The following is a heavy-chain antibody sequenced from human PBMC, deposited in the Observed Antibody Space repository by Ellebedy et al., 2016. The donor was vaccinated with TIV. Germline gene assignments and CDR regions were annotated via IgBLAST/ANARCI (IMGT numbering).Heavy chain of an antibody. CDR1: GFTFSSYG. J-gene: IGHJ4*02. D-gene: IGHD5-18*01. Sequence: GESLKISCAASGFTFSSYGMHWVRQAPGKGLEWVAFISYDGTDKYYADSVKGRVTISRDKSKNSVFLQMNSLRAEDTAVYYCARVFQSYGFDYWGQGTLVTVSS. V-gene: IGHV3-33*08. CDR2: ISYDGTDK. CDR3: ARVFQSYGFDY.